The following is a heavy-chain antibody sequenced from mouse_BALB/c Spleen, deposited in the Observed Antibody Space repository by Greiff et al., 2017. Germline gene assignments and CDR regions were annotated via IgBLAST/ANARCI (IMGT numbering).Heavy chain of an antibody. J-gene: IGHJ4*01. CDR2: INPSTGYT. CDR1: GYTFTSYW. Sequence: QVQLQQSGAELAKPGASVKMSCKASGYTFTSYWMHWVKQRPGQGLEWIGYINPSTGYTEYNQKFKDKATLTADKSSSTAYMQLSSLTSEDSAVYYCAFYGNYYYAMDYWGQGTSVTVSS. D-gene: IGHD2-1*01. V-gene: IGHV1-7*01. CDR3: AFYGNYYYAMDY.